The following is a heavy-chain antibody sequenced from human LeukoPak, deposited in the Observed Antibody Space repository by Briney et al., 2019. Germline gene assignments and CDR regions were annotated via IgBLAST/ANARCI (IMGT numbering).Heavy chain of an antibody. J-gene: IGHJ3*02. Sequence: SETLSLTCAFYGGSFSGYYWSWIRQPPGKGLEWMGEINHSGSTNYNPSLKSRVTISVDTSKNQFSLKLSSVTAADTAVYYCARGYPSYDSSGYYYLTNDAFDIWGQGTMVTVSS. V-gene: IGHV4-34*01. D-gene: IGHD3-22*01. CDR2: INHSGST. CDR3: ARGYPSYDSSGYYYLTNDAFDI. CDR1: GGSFSGYY.